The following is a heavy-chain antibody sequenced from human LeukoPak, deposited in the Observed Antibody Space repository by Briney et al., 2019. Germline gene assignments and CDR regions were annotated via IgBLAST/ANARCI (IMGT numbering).Heavy chain of an antibody. Sequence: PGGSLRLSCAAPGLTFSSYSMTWVRQAPGRGLEWVSSISSSSSYRYYADSLKGRFTISRDNAKNSLYRQMNSLRAEDTAVYYCAREGIAAAGTLDNYYYYGMDVWGQGTTVTVSS. J-gene: IGHJ6*02. V-gene: IGHV3-21*01. D-gene: IGHD6-13*01. CDR2: ISSSSSYR. CDR3: AREGIAAAGTLDNYYYYGMDV. CDR1: GLTFSSYS.